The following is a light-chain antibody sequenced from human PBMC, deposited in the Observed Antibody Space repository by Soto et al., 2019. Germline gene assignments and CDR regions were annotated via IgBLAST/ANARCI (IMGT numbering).Light chain of an antibody. J-gene: IGKJ1*01. V-gene: IGKV1-5*03. CDR1: QSISSW. CDR3: HQYENDSWP. Sequence: DIQMTQSPSTLSASVGDRVIITCRASQSISSWLAWYQQKPGKAPNLLIYKASTLKSGVPSRFSGSGSGTEFALTISRLQPDEFASLLCHQYENDSWPFGQGTKGEIK. CDR2: KAS.